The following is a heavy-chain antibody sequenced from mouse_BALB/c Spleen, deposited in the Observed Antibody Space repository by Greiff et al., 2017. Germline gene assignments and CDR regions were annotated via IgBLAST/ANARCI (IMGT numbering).Heavy chain of an antibody. V-gene: IGHV3-2*02. CDR2: ISYSGST. CDR3: ARSDRYEGFAY. J-gene: IGHJ3*01. CDR1: GYSITSDYA. D-gene: IGHD2-3*01. Sequence: EVQLQQSGPGLVKPSQSLSLTCTVTGYSITSDYAWNWIRQFPGNKLEWMGYISYSGSTSYNPSLKSRISITRDTSKNQFFLQLNSVTTEDTATYYCARSDRYEGFAYWGQGTLVTVSA.